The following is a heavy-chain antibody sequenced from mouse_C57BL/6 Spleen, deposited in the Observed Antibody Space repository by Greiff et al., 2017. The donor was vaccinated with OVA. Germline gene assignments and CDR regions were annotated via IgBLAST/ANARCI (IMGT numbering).Heavy chain of an antibody. Sequence: EVKVVESGPELVEPGASVKISCKASGYSFTDYNMNWVKQSNGKSLEWIGVINPNYGTTSYNQKFKGKATLTVDQSSSTAYMQLNSLTSEDSAVYYCAREDYDYSWFAYWGQGTLVTVSA. CDR2: INPNYGTT. J-gene: IGHJ3*01. CDR3: AREDYDYSWFAY. D-gene: IGHD2-4*01. CDR1: GYSFTDYN. V-gene: IGHV1-39*01.